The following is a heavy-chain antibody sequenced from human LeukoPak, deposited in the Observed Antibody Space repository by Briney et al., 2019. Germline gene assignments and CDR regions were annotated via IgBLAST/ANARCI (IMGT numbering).Heavy chain of an antibody. CDR3: AREGGLQH. Sequence: SVKVSCKASGYTFTSYGISWVRQAPGQGLEWMGGIIPIFGTANYAQKFQGRVTITTDESTSTAYMELSSLRSEDTAVYYCAREGGLQHWGQGTLVTVSS. CDR2: IIPIFGTA. CDR1: GYTFTSYG. D-gene: IGHD2-15*01. V-gene: IGHV1-69*05. J-gene: IGHJ1*01.